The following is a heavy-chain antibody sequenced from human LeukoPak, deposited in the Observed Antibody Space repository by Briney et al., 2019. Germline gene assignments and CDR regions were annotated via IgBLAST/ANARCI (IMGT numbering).Heavy chain of an antibody. Sequence: PGGSLRLSCAASGFIFSSYWMHWVRHEPGKGLVWVSRINSDGSSTSYADSVKGRFTISRDNAKNTLYLQMNSLRAEDTAVYYCAQGVPYYYGSGSYPIDYWGQGTLVTVSS. V-gene: IGHV3-74*01. J-gene: IGHJ4*02. D-gene: IGHD3-10*01. CDR3: AQGVPYYYGSGSYPIDY. CDR1: GFIFSSYW. CDR2: INSDGSST.